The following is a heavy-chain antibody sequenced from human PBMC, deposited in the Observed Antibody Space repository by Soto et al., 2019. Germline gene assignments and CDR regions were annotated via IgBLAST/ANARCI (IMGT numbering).Heavy chain of an antibody. CDR1: GFTFSSYG. J-gene: IGHJ5*02. V-gene: IGHV3-30*18. CDR3: AKGGKYFRVYWFDP. CDR2: ISYDGSNK. Sequence: PGGSLRLSCAASGFTFSSYGMHWVRQAPGKGLEWVAVISYDGSNKYYADSVKGRFTISRDNSKNTLYLQMNSLRAEDTAVYYCAKGGKYFRVYWFDPWGQGTLVTVSS. D-gene: IGHD3-9*01.